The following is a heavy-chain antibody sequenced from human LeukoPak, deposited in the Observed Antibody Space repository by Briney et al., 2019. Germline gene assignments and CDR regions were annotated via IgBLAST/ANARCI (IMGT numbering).Heavy chain of an antibody. CDR2: MSFDGSHT. J-gene: IGHJ4*02. CDR1: GFTFSSYG. V-gene: IGHV3-30*18. D-gene: IGHD3-9*01. CDR3: AKERVDWRYFDY. Sequence: QPGRSLRLSCAASGFTFSSYGMHWVRQAPGKGLEWVAVMSFDGSHTYYADSVKGRFTISRDNSKNTLYLQMNSLRAEDTAVYYCAKERVDWRYFDYWGQGTLVTVSS.